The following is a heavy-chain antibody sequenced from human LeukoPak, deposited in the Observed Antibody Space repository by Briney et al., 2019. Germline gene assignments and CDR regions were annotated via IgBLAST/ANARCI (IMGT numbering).Heavy chain of an antibody. J-gene: IGHJ4*02. CDR3: AKDLRGYSYGGSDY. Sequence: GGSLRLSCAASGFTFEVYPMLWLRQAPGKGLEWVSGLSWNSGSIGYADSVKGRFTISRDNAKNSLYLQMNSLRAEDTALYYCAKDLRGYSYGGSDYWGQGTLVTVSS. D-gene: IGHD5-18*01. CDR1: GFTFEVYP. CDR2: LSWNSGSI. V-gene: IGHV3-9*01.